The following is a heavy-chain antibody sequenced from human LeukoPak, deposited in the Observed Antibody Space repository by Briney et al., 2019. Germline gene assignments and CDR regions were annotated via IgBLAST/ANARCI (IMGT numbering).Heavy chain of an antibody. CDR2: MNPNSGNT. CDR1: GYTFTNYD. Sequence: ASVKVSCKASGYTFTNYDINWVRQATGQGLEWMGWMNPNSGNTGYAQKFQGRVTITRNTSISTAYMELSSLRSEDTAVYYCARLGATVTSDYWGQGTLVTVSS. J-gene: IGHJ4*02. V-gene: IGHV1-8*03. D-gene: IGHD4-17*01. CDR3: ARLGATVTSDY.